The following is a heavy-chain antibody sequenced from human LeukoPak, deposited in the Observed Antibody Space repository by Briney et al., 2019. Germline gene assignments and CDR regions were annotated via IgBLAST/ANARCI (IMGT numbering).Heavy chain of an antibody. V-gene: IGHV1-69*13. CDR2: IIPIFATT. Sequence: WASVKVSCKASGYTSTSYGISWVRQAPGQGLEWMGGIIPIFATTNYAQKFQGRVTITADDSTTTAYMELSSLRSDDTALYYCARSMWELTSSDYYYYHMDVWGKGTTVTISS. J-gene: IGHJ6*03. D-gene: IGHD1-26*01. CDR1: GYTSTSYG. CDR3: ARSMWELTSSDYYYYHMDV.